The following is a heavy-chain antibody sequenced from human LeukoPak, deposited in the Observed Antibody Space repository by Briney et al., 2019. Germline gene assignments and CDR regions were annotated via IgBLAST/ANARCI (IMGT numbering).Heavy chain of an antibody. CDR3: ARGAYSSGWAYFDH. J-gene: IGHJ4*02. CDR2: ISFSVNTK. V-gene: IGHV3-48*04. CDR1: GFTFSTYS. Sequence: GGSLRLSCAASGFTFSTYSMNWVRQAPGKGLEWVSYISFSVNTKYYGDSVKGRFTISRDNAKNSLYLHMDSLRAEDTAVYYCARGAYSSGWAYFDHWGQGTLVTVSS. D-gene: IGHD6-19*01.